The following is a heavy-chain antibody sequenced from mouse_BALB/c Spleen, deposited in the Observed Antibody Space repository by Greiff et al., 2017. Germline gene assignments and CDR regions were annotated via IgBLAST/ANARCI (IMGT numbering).Heavy chain of an antibody. CDR2: IDPANGNT. V-gene: IGHV14-3*02. CDR3: AMITTWYFDV. J-gene: IGHJ1*01. CDR1: GFNIKDTY. D-gene: IGHD2-4*01. Sequence: EVQRVESGAELVKPGASVKLSCTASGFNIKDTYMHWVKQRPEQGLEWIGRIDPANGNTKYDPKFQGKATITADTSSNTAYLQLSSLTSEDTAVYYCAMITTWYFDVWPQGPRSPSPQ.